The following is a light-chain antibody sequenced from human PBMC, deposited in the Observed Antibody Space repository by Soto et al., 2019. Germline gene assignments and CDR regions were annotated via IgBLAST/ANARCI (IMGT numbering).Light chain of an antibody. Sequence: DKLMSQSPATLSVSLGERVTLSCRASQNIHNHMSWFLQKPGQTPRLLIYDAIIRAPDVPARFSGSWSGTEFTLTINSLQSEDFAVYYCQQRSNWPPLWTFGQGTKVDIK. CDR3: QQRSNWPPLWT. V-gene: IGKV3-15*01. CDR2: DAI. CDR1: QNIHNH. J-gene: IGKJ1*01.